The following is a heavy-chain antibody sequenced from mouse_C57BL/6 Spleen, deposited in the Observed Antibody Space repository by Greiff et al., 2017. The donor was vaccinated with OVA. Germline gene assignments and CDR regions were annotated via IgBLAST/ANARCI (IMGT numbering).Heavy chain of an antibody. CDR2: IYPGSGNT. D-gene: IGHD2-4*01. J-gene: IGHJ2*01. Sequence: QVQLQQSGAELVRPGASVKLSCKASGYTFTDYYINWVKQRPGQGLEWIARIYPGSGNTYYNEKFKGKATLTAEKSSSTAYMQLSSLTSEDSAVYFCARWDDYAHYCDYWGQGTTLTVSS. V-gene: IGHV1-76*01. CDR1: GYTFTDYY. CDR3: ARWDDYAHYCDY.